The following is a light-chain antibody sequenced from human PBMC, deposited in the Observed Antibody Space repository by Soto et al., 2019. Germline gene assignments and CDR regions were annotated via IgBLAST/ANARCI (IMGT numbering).Light chain of an antibody. J-gene: IGKJ1*01. CDR2: RAS. V-gene: IGKV1-27*01. CDR1: QGITNY. Sequence: DIQMTQSPSSLSAFVGDRVTITCRASQGITNYLAWYQQKPGKVPKLLIYRASTLQSGVPSRFSGSGSGTDFTLTISSLQPEDGATYYCQKYNSAPWTFGQGTKVEIK. CDR3: QKYNSAPWT.